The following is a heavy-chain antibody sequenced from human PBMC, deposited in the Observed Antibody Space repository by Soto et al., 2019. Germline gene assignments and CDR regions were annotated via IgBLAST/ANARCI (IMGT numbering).Heavy chain of an antibody. CDR2: IYSGGST. V-gene: IGHV3-66*01. CDR3: ARAKVRPRSYYYYMDV. Sequence: GGSLRLSCAASGFTVSSNYMSWVRQAPGKGLEWVSVIYSGGSTYYADSVKGRFTISRDNSKNTLNLQMNSLRAEDTAVYYCARAKVRPRSYYYYMDVWGKGTTVTVSS. CDR1: GFTVSSNY. J-gene: IGHJ6*03.